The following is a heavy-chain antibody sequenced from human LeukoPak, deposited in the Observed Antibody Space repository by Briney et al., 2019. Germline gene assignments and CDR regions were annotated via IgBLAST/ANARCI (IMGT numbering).Heavy chain of an antibody. Sequence: SETLSLTCTVSGDSISRSTYYWGWIRQPPGMGLEWIGSVYYSGSTYYNPSLKSRVTISVDTSKNQFSLKLSSVTAADTAVYYCARDDGQRYYDSSGYYFSKWYFDLWGRGTLVTVSS. D-gene: IGHD3-22*01. J-gene: IGHJ2*01. V-gene: IGHV4-39*07. CDR2: VYYSGST. CDR3: ARDDGQRYYDSSGYYFSKWYFDL. CDR1: GDSISRSTYY.